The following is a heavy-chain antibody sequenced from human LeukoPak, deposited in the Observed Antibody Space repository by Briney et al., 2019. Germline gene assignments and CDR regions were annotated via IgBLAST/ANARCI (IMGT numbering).Heavy chain of an antibody. CDR1: GGSISSGDYY. CDR2: IYYSGST. CDR3: ARGDSSSSNWFDP. D-gene: IGHD3-22*01. J-gene: IGHJ5*02. V-gene: IGHV4-30-4*02. Sequence: SGTLSLTCAVSGGSISSGDYYWSWIRQPPGKGLEWIGYIYYSGSTYYNPSLKSRVTISVDTSKNQFSLKLSSVTAADTAVYYCARGDSSSSNWFDPWGQGTLVTVSS.